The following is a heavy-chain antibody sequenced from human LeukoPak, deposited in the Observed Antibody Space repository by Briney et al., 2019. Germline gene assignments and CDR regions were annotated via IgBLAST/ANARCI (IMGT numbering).Heavy chain of an antibody. CDR2: IYYSGST. Sequence: SETLSLTCTVSGGSISSYYWSWIRQPPGKGLEWIGYIYYSGSTNYNPSLKSRVTISVDTSKNQFSLKLSSVTAADTAVYYCARDLSTTSNWFDPWGQGTLVTVSS. CDR1: GGSISSYY. J-gene: IGHJ5*02. V-gene: IGHV4-59*12. D-gene: IGHD2-2*01. CDR3: ARDLSTTSNWFDP.